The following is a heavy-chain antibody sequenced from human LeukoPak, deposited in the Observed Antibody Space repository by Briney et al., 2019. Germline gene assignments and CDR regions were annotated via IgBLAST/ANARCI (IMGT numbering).Heavy chain of an antibody. V-gene: IGHV4-59*01. D-gene: IGHD6-13*01. CDR2: IYYSGGT. J-gene: IGHJ6*03. CDR1: GGSISPYY. Sequence: SETLSLTCTVSGGSISPYYWNWIRQPPGKGLEWIGYIYYSGGTNYNASLTSRVTISVDTSQNQFSLRLSSVTAADTAVYYCARRAAAVGTYYMDFWGKGTTVTVSS. CDR3: ARRAAAVGTYYMDF.